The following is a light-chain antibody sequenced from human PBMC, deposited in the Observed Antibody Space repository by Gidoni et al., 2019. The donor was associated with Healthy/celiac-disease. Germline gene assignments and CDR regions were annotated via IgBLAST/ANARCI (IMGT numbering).Light chain of an antibody. CDR1: QGISSY. Sequence: DIQLTQSPSFLSASVGVRVTITCWASQGISSYLAWYQQKPGKAPKLLIYAASTLQSGVPSRFSGSGSGTEFTLTISSLQPEDFATYYCQQLNSYLFTFGPGTKVDIK. CDR2: AAS. CDR3: QQLNSYLFT. J-gene: IGKJ3*01. V-gene: IGKV1-9*01.